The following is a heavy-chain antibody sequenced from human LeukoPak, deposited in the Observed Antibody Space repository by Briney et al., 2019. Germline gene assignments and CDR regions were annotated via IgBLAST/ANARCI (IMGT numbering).Heavy chain of an antibody. Sequence: SVTVSCKASGGTLSSYAFSWMRQAPGQGLEWMGRIIPIYDPVDYAQRFQGRVTITADESTNTVYMELSSLRSEDTAVYYCASRGGPEGLDYWGQGTLVTVSS. CDR3: ASRGGPEGLDY. V-gene: IGHV1-69*13. CDR1: GGTLSSYA. J-gene: IGHJ4*02. CDR2: IIPIYDPV. D-gene: IGHD3-10*01.